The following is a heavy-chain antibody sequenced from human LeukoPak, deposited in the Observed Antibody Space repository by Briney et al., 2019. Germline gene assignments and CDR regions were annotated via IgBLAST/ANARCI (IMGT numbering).Heavy chain of an antibody. CDR2: SSSSGSTI. Sequence: SSSSGSTIYYADSVKGRFTISRDNAKNSLYLQMNSLRAEDTAVYYCARERNYGSGSYVDYWGQGTLVTVSS. D-gene: IGHD3-10*01. CDR3: ARERNYGSGSYVDY. J-gene: IGHJ4*02. V-gene: IGHV3-48*03.